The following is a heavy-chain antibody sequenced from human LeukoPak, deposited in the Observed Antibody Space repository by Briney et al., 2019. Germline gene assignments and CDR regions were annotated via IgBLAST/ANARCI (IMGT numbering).Heavy chain of an antibody. CDR3: ARGGSYDDY. CDR1: GFTFSDYS. V-gene: IGHV3-21*01. D-gene: IGHD5-18*01. Sequence: GGSLRLSCAASGFTFSDYSMNWVRQAPGKGLEWVSSISSSGSYMKYAESVRGRFTISRDNAKNSLYLHMSSLRAEDTAVYYCARGGSYDDYWGQGTLVTVSS. J-gene: IGHJ4*02. CDR2: ISSSGSYM.